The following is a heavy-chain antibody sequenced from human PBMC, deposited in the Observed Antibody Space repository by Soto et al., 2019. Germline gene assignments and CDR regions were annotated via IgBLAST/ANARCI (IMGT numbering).Heavy chain of an antibody. CDR3: AKSLSLGSPTKAGAFDI. CDR2: ISGSGGST. CDR1: GFTFSSYA. V-gene: IGHV3-23*01. D-gene: IGHD3-10*01. J-gene: IGHJ3*02. Sequence: EVQLLESGGGLVQPGGSLRLSCAASGFTFSSYAMSWVRQAPGKGLEWVSAISGSGGSTYYADSVKGRFTISRDNSKNTLYLQMNSLRAEDTAVYYCAKSLSLGSPTKAGAFDIWGQGTMVTVSS.